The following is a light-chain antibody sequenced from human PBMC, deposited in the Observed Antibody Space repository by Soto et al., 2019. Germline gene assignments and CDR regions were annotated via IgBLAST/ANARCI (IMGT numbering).Light chain of an antibody. CDR2: DVS. V-gene: IGLV2-11*01. CDR1: SSDVGGYNY. Sequence: LTQPRSVSGSPGQSVTISCTGTSSDVGGYNYVSWYQQHPGEAPKLMIYDVSKRPSGVPDRFSGFKSGNTASLTISGLQAEDEADYSCCSHAGSYIYVFGTGTKVTVL. CDR3: CSHAGSYIYV. J-gene: IGLJ1*01.